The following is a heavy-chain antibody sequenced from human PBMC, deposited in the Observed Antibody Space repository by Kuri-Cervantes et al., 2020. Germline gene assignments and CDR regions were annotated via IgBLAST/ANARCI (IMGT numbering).Heavy chain of an antibody. D-gene: IGHD6-19*01. CDR1: GDTFTGYY. CDR2: INPNSGGT. V-gene: IGHV1-2*02. Sequence: ASVKVSCKASGDTFTGYYMHWVRQAPGQGLEWMGWINPNSGGTNYAQKFQGRVTMTRDASISTAYMELSRLRCADTAVYYCARVRGCGWTRDTEAFDYWGQGTLVTVSS. J-gene: IGHJ4*02. CDR3: ARVRGCGWTRDTEAFDY.